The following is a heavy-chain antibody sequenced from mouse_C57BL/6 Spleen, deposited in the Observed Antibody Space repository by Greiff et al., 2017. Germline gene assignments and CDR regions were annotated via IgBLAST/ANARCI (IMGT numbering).Heavy chain of an antibody. V-gene: IGHV1-15*01. CDR3: TRGYSNYEGAMDY. CDR2: IDPETGGT. D-gene: IGHD2-5*01. CDR1: GYTFTDYE. J-gene: IGHJ4*01. Sequence: VQLQQSGAELVRPGASVTLSCKASGYTFTDYEMHWVKQTPVHGLEWIGAIDPETGGTAYNQKFKGKAILTADKSSSKAYMELRSLTSEDSAVYYCTRGYSNYEGAMDYWGQGTSVTVSS.